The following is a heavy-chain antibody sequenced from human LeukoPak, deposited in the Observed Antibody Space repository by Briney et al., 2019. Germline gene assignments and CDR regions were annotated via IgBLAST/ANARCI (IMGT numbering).Heavy chain of an antibody. CDR2: INHSGST. CDR1: GFTFGDYA. V-gene: IGHV4-34*08. Sequence: PGGSLRLSCTASGFTFGDYAMSWIRQPPGKGLEWIGEINHSGSTNYNPSLKSRVTISVDTSKNQFSLKLSSVTAADTAVYYCALRGVAAFYYWGQGTLVTVSS. D-gene: IGHD2-15*01. J-gene: IGHJ4*02. CDR3: ALRGVAAFYY.